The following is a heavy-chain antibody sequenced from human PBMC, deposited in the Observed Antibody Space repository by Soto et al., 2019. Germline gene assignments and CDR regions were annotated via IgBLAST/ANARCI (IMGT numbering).Heavy chain of an antibody. Sequence: SLRLSCAASGFTFSSYWMSWVRQAPGKGLEWVANIKQDGSEKYYVDSVKGRFTISRDNAKNSLYLQMNSLRAEDTAVYYCAREYCSSTSCYLLVHWRQGLLVTACS. CDR3: AREYCSSTSCYLLVH. D-gene: IGHD2-2*01. CDR2: IKQDGSEK. V-gene: IGHV3-7*03. CDR1: GFTFSSYW. J-gene: IGHJ5*02.